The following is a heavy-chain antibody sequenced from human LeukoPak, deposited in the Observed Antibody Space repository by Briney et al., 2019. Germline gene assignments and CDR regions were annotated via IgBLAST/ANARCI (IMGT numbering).Heavy chain of an antibody. D-gene: IGHD6-13*01. CDR2: ISGSGGST. CDR1: GFSVSSTY. V-gene: IGHV3-23*01. Sequence: PGGSLRLSCAASGFSVSSTYMSWVRQAPGKGLEWVSAISGSGGSTYYADSVKGRFTISRDNSKNTLYLQMNSLRAEDTAVYYCAKGSIAAAGPNWFDPWGQGTLVTVSS. J-gene: IGHJ5*02. CDR3: AKGSIAAAGPNWFDP.